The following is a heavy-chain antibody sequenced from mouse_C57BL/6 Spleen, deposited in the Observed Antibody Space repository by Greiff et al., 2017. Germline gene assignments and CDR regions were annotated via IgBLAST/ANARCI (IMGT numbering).Heavy chain of an antibody. J-gene: IGHJ2*01. CDR3: ARSYDYDGGYFDY. CDR1: GFTFSDYG. Sequence: VQLKESGGGLVKPGGSLKLSCAASGFTFSDYGMHWVRQAPEKGLEWVAYISSGSSTIYYADTVKGRFTISRDNAKNTLFLQMTSLRSEDTAMYYCARSYDYDGGYFDYWGQGTTLTGSS. CDR2: ISSGSSTI. V-gene: IGHV5-17*01. D-gene: IGHD2-4*01.